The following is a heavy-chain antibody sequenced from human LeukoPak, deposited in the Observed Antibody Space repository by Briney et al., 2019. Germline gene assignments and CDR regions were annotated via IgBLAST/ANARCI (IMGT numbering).Heavy chain of an antibody. V-gene: IGHV4-59*11. J-gene: IGHJ4*02. Sequence: SETLSLTCAFSGASIRNHYWSWIRQPPGGRLEWMGYTFDNGNTDYNPSLKSRLTMSIDTSRNQFSLKLTSVTAADTALYFCATRPADTTWYGVFDYWSQGMLVTVSP. CDR3: ATRPADTTWYGVFDY. D-gene: IGHD6-6*01. CDR2: TFDNGNT. CDR1: GASIRNHY.